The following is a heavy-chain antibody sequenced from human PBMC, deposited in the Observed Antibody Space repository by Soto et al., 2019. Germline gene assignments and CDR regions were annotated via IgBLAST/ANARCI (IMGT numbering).Heavy chain of an antibody. CDR2: ISAYNGNT. D-gene: IGHD1-26*01. J-gene: IGHJ4*02. V-gene: IGHV1-18*01. CDR3: ASGSGELLRVDY. Sequence: ASVKVSCKASGYTFTSYGISWVRQAPGQGLEWMVWISAYNGNTNYAQKLQGRVTMTTDTSTSTAYTELRSLRSDDTAVYYCASGSGELLRVDYWGQGTLVTVSS. CDR1: GYTFTSYG.